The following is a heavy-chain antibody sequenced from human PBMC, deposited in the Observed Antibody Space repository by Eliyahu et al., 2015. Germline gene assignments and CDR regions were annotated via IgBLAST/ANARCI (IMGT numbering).Heavy chain of an antibody. CDR1: GYSFISHY. D-gene: IGHD2-21*02. Sequence: QVQLVQSGAEVTKPGASVKLSCKASGYSFISHYTHWVRQAPGQGLEWMGIINPGIGTTTYTQKFQGRVTMTRDMFTSTVYMELSSLRTEDTAVYYCVRGHETNPLIVMVTAIQGTFDYWGQGTQVTVSS. V-gene: IGHV1-46*01. J-gene: IGHJ4*02. CDR3: VRGHETNPLIVMVTAIQGTFDY. CDR2: INPGIGTT.